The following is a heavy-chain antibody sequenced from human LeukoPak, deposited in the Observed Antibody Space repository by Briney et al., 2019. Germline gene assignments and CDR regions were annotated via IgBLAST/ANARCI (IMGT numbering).Heavy chain of an antibody. D-gene: IGHD2-2*02. CDR2: ISYDGSNK. J-gene: IGHJ5*02. Sequence: PGGSLRLSCAASGFTFSSYGMHWVRQAPGKGLEWVAVISYDGSNKYYADSVKGRFTISRDNSKNTLYLQMNSLRSEDTAVYYCARDGTVVVPAAISTYNWFDPWGQGTLVTVSS. CDR3: ARDGTVVVPAAISTYNWFDP. V-gene: IGHV3-30*03. CDR1: GFTFSSYG.